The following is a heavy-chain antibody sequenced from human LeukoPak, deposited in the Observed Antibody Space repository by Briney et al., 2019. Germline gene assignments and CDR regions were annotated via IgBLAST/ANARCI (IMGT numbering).Heavy chain of an antibody. J-gene: IGHJ4*02. D-gene: IGHD4-11*01. V-gene: IGHV4-31*03. CDR3: ARVPTRRHYFEY. Sequence: SETLSLTCTVSGGSISSGDYYWSWIRQHPGQDLVWIGYLYYSGGTYYNPSLKRRVTISVDTYRNQFSLRLRSVTAADTAVYYCARVPTRRHYFEYWGQGTRVTVSS. CDR2: LYYSGGT. CDR1: GGSISSGDYY.